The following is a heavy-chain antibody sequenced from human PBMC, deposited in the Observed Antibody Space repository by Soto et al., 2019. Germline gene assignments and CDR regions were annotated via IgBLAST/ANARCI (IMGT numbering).Heavy chain of an antibody. V-gene: IGHV1-69*02. D-gene: IGHD6-13*01. CDR1: GGTFSSYT. Sequence: QVQLVQSGAEVKKPGSSVKVSYKASGGTFSSYTISWVRQAPGQGLEWMGRIIPILGIANYAQKFQGRVTITADKSTSTAYMELSSLRSEDTAVYYCAVLAAGGIVNWFDPWGQGTLVTVSS. J-gene: IGHJ5*02. CDR3: AVLAAGGIVNWFDP. CDR2: IIPILGIA.